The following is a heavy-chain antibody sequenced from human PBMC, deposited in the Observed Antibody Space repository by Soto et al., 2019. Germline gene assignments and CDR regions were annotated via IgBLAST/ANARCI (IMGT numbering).Heavy chain of an antibody. D-gene: IGHD6-19*01. V-gene: IGHV4-59*01. CDR1: GGSISTYY. Sequence: QVQLQESGPGLVKPSETLSLTCTVSGGSISTYYWSWIRQPPGKGLEWIGYIYYSGSTNYNPSLRSRVTISVDTSKSQFSLKLSSVTAADTAVYYCAREYSSGPNWFDPWGQGTLVTVSS. CDR2: IYYSGST. CDR3: AREYSSGPNWFDP. J-gene: IGHJ5*02.